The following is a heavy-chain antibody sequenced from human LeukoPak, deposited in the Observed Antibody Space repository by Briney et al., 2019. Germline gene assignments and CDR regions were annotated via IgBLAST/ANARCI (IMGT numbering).Heavy chain of an antibody. J-gene: IGHJ3*02. CDR2: ISAYNGNT. CDR1: GYTFTSYG. D-gene: IGHD3-10*01. V-gene: IGHV1-18*04. Sequence: ASVKVSCKASGYTFTSYGISWVRQAPRQGLEWMGWISAYNGNTNYAQKLQGRVTMTTDTSTSTAYMELRSLRSDDTAVYYCARLELTMARGVIGAFDIWGQGTMVTVSS. CDR3: ARLELTMARGVIGAFDI.